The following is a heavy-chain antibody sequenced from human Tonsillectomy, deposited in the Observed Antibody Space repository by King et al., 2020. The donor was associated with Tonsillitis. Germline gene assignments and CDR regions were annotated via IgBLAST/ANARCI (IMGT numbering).Heavy chain of an antibody. J-gene: IGHJ4*02. Sequence: VQLQESGPGLVKPSETLSLTCTVSGGSISSYYWSWIRQPPGKGLEWIGYIYYSGSTNYTPSLKSRVTISLDTSKNQFSLKLSSVTAADTAVYYCASPHPVLKYWGQGTLVTVSS. CDR2: IYYSGST. V-gene: IGHV4-59*01. D-gene: IGHD3-9*01. CDR3: ASPHPVLKY. CDR1: GGSISSYY.